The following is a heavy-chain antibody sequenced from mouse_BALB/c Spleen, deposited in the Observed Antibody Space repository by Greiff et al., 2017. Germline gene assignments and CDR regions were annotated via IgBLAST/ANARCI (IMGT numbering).Heavy chain of an antibody. V-gene: IGHV14-4*02. CDR3: NARIWLHAIAY. Sequence: VQLQQSGAELVRSGASVKFSCTASGFNIKDYYMHWVQQRPEQGLEWIGWIDPENGDTEYAPKFQGKATITTDTATNTAYLQLSSLTSEDTAVYYCNARIWLHAIAYWGQGTLVTVSA. J-gene: IGHJ3*01. CDR1: GFNIKDYY. CDR2: IDPENGDT. D-gene: IGHD2-2*01.